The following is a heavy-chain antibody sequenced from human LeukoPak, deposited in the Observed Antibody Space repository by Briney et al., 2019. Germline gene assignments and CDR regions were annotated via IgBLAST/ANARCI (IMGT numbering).Heavy chain of an antibody. CDR1: GFTFSRYA. Sequence: GGSLRLSCLASGFTFSRYAMHWVRQAPGKGLEYVSGINDNGGRTHYGDSVKGRFSISRDNSKNTLHLQMSTLRAEDTALYYCVIEVGGSYAFDYWGQGTLVTVSS. J-gene: IGHJ4*02. D-gene: IGHD1-26*01. V-gene: IGHV3-64D*09. CDR2: INDNGGRT. CDR3: VIEVGGSYAFDY.